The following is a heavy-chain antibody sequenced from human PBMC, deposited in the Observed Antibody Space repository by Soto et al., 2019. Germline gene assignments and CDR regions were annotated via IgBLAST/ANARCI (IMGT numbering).Heavy chain of an antibody. CDR3: AREHSSSSAFDY. Sequence: ASVKVSCKASGYTFTTYGIRWVRQAPGQGLEWMGWINAGNGNTKYSQKLQGRVTITRDTSASTPYMELSSLTSEPTAVYYCAREHSSSSAFDYSGQGTLVTVSP. CDR1: GYTFTTYG. CDR2: INAGNGNT. J-gene: IGHJ4*02. D-gene: IGHD6-6*01. V-gene: IGHV1-3*01.